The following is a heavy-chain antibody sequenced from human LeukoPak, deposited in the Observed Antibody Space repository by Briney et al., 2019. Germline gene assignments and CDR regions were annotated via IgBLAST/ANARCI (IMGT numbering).Heavy chain of an antibody. CDR3: AKAPPTNYDILTGYYDRVYYYMDV. CDR1: GFPFSSFA. D-gene: IGHD3-9*01. J-gene: IGHJ6*03. CDR2: ISGSGGST. Sequence: PGGSLRLSCVPSGFPFSSFAMTWVRQAPGKGLEWVSAISGSGGSTYYADSVKGRFTISRDNSKNTLYLQMNSLRAEDTAVYYCAKAPPTNYDILTGYYDRVYYYMDVWGKGTTVTVSS. V-gene: IGHV3-23*01.